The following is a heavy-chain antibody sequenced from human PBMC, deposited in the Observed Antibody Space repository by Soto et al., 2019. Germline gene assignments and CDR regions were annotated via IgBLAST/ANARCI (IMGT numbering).Heavy chain of an antibody. CDR2: IYYSGST. D-gene: IGHD2-15*01. V-gene: IGHV4-39*01. CDR3: ARHMPWTYCSGGSCYSSRGQKKYYYGMDV. Sequence: SETLSLTCTVSGGSISSSSYYWGWIRQPPGKGLEWIGSIYYSGSTYYNPSLKSRVTISVDTSKNQFSLKLSSVTAADTAVYYCARHMPWTYCSGGSCYSSRGQKKYYYGMDVWGQGTTVTVSS. CDR1: GGSISSSSYY. J-gene: IGHJ6*02.